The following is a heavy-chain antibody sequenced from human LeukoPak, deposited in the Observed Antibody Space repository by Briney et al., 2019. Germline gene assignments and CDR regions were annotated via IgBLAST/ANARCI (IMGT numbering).Heavy chain of an antibody. CDR3: ARDFALAARSFDY. D-gene: IGHD6-6*01. CDR2: ISSSSSYI. J-gene: IGHJ4*02. V-gene: IGHV3-21*01. CDR1: GFTFSSYS. Sequence: GGSLRLSCAASGFTFSSYSMNWVRQAPWKGLEWVSSISSSSSYIYYADSVKGRFTISRDNAKNSLYLQMNSLRAEDTAVYYCARDFALAARSFDYWGQGTLVTVSS.